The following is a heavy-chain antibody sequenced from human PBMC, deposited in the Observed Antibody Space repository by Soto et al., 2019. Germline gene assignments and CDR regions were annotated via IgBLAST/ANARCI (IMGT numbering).Heavy chain of an antibody. D-gene: IGHD1-1*01. Sequence: GGSLRLSCTASGFTFGDYAMSWFRQAPGKGLEWVGFIRSKAYGGTTEYAASVKGRFTISRDDSKSIAYLQMNSLKTEDTAVYYCTRGENWNDAGADYWGQGTLVTVSS. V-gene: IGHV3-49*03. CDR2: IRSKAYGGTT. CDR1: GFTFGDYA. CDR3: TRGENWNDAGADY. J-gene: IGHJ4*02.